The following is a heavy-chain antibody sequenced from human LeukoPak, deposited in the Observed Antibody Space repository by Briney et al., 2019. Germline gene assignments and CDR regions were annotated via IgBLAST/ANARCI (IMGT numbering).Heavy chain of an antibody. D-gene: IGHD5-24*01. CDR1: EFTFINYW. CDR2: IDNDGRDT. CDR3: ARGGYNHGFDI. Sequence: GGSLRLSCVASEFTFINYWMHWVRHAPGKGLVWVYRIDNDGRDTIYADSVKGRFTISRDNANNKLYLQMNSLRAEDTAVYYCARGGYNHGFDIWGQGTMVTGSS. J-gene: IGHJ3*02. V-gene: IGHV3-74*01.